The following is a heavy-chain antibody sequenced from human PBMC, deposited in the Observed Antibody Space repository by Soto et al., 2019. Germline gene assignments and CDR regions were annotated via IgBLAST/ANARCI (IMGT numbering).Heavy chain of an antibody. D-gene: IGHD3-9*01. J-gene: IGHJ6*02. CDR1: GFTFSSYG. Sequence: GGSLRLSCAASGFTFSSYGMHWVRQAPGKGLEWVAVTSYDGSSKYYADSVKGRFTISRDNSKNTLYLQMNSLRAEDTAVYYCAKEGSDYDILTGSGYYGMDVWGQGTTVTVSS. V-gene: IGHV3-30*18. CDR3: AKEGSDYDILTGSGYYGMDV. CDR2: TSYDGSSK.